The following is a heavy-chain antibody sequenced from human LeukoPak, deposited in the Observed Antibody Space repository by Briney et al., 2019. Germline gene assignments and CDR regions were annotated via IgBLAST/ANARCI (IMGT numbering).Heavy chain of an antibody. CDR1: GFTFSSYD. D-gene: IGHD1-26*01. Sequence: GGSLRLSCAASGFTFSSYDMHWVRQATGKGLEWVSAIGTAGDTYYPGSVKGRFTISRENAKNSLYLQMNSLRAGDTAVYYRARAYNGTKGYYFDYWGQGTLVTVSS. CDR2: IGTAGDT. CDR3: ARAYNGTKGYYFDY. J-gene: IGHJ4*02. V-gene: IGHV3-13*01.